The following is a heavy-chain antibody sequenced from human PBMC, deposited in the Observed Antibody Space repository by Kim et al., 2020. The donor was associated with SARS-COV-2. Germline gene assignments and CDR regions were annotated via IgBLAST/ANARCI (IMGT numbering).Heavy chain of an antibody. Sequence: GGSLRLSCAASGFTFSGSDIHWVRQASGKGLEWVGRIRTKALNYAPAYAASVKGRFNIPRDDSKNTVYLQMNSLKTEDTAVYYCTSLSPEELGWGGQGTLVTVSS. CDR3: TSLSPEELGW. J-gene: IGHJ4*02. V-gene: IGHV3-73*01. CDR2: IRTKALNYAP. CDR1: GFTFSGSD. D-gene: IGHD7-27*01.